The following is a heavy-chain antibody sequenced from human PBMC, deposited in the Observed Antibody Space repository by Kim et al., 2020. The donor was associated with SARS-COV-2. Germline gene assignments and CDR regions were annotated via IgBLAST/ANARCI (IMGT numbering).Heavy chain of an antibody. J-gene: IGHJ4*02. D-gene: IGHD3-10*01. Sequence: GGSLRLSCAASGFTFSSYAMSWVRQAPGKGLEWVSAINGDGGSTYYADSVKGRFTISRDNSKNTLYLQMNSLRAEDTAVYYCARRCCMVRGVIDYWGQGTLVTVSS. CDR1: GFTFSSYA. V-gene: IGHV3-23*01. CDR3: ARRCCMVRGVIDY. CDR2: INGDGGST.